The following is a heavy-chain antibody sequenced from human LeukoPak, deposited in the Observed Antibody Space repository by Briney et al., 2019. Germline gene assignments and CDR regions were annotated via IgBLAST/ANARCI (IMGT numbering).Heavy chain of an antibody. CDR3: ARDRSPRRGGFCY. CDR1: GITFSTYG. D-gene: IGHD3-16*01. CDR2: ISHDGNNK. Sequence: PGRSLRLSCAASGITFSTYGMYWVRQAPGKGLEWVAVISHDGNNKYYADSVKGRFTISRDNSKNTLYLQMNSLRAEDTAVYYCARDRSPRRGGFCYWGQGTLVTVSS. V-gene: IGHV3-30*03. J-gene: IGHJ4*02.